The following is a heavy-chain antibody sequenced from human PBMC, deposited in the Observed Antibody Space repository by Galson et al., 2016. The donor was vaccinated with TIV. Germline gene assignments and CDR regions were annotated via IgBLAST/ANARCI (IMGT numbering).Heavy chain of an antibody. Sequence: LSLTCTVSGGSVSRYYWSWIRQSAGKGLEWIGRIFTDGTTTYNPSLESRVTMSVDTSKRQFSLRLTSVTAADTAVYYCATVNTNSRKYFDYWGQGIKVTVSS. V-gene: IGHV4-4*07. CDR1: GGSVSRYY. J-gene: IGHJ4*02. CDR3: ATVNTNSRKYFDY. CDR2: IFTDGTT. D-gene: IGHD1-14*01.